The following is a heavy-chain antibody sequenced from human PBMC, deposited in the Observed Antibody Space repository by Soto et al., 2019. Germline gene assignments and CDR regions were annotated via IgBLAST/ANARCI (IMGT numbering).Heavy chain of an antibody. V-gene: IGHV4-4*02. D-gene: IGHD3-16*02. CDR1: GGSISTRDW. CDR2: IYHSGSI. J-gene: IGHJ4*02. Sequence: SETLSLTCAVSGGSISTRDWWSWVRQSPGKGLEWIGEIYHSGSINYNPSLSSRVTISVDRSKNQFPLRLTSVTAADTAVYFCARDQYDSAWGSYLYWGQGTLVTVSS. CDR3: ARDQYDSAWGSYLY.